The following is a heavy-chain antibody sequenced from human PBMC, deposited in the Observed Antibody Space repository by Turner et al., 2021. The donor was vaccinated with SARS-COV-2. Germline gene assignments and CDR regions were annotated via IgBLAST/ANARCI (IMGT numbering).Heavy chain of an antibody. CDR1: GASISSSSYY. J-gene: IGHJ5*02. D-gene: IGHD4-17*01. V-gene: IGHV4-39*01. CDR3: ASHSTVTTFPFDA. CDR2: LYYTGNT. Sequence: QLQLQESGPGLVKPAETLSLTCTVSGASISSSSYYWGWIRQPPGGGLEWIGSLYYTGNTYYNPSLKSRVTISVDTSKNQFGLRQGSLTAAAPVVYYCASHSTVTTFPFDAWCQRTLVTVSS.